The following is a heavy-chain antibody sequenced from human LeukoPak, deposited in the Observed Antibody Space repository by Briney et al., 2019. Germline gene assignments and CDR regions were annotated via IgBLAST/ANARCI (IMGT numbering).Heavy chain of an antibody. Sequence: GGSLRLSCAASGFTVSSNYMSWVRQAPGKGLEWVSVIYSGGSTYYEDSVKGRFTISRDNSKNTLNLQMNSLRAEDTAVYYCARDRLGTLDAFDIWGQGTMVTVSS. CDR2: IYSGGST. J-gene: IGHJ3*02. D-gene: IGHD6-25*01. CDR1: GFTVSSNY. V-gene: IGHV3-66*02. CDR3: ARDRLGTLDAFDI.